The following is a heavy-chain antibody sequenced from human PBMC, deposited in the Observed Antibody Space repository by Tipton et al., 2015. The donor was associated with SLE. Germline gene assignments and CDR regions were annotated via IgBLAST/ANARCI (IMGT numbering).Heavy chain of an antibody. D-gene: IGHD4-11*01. Sequence: VQLVQSGGGLVQPGGSLRLSCAASGFTVSSNYMSWVRQAPGKGLEWVSVIYSGGSTYYADSVKGRFTISRHNSKNTLYLQMNSLRAEDTAVYYCAREERDYSGRSDAFDIWGQGTMVTVSS. CDR1: GFTVSSNY. J-gene: IGHJ3*02. CDR3: AREERDYSGRSDAFDI. CDR2: IYSGGST. V-gene: IGHV3-53*04.